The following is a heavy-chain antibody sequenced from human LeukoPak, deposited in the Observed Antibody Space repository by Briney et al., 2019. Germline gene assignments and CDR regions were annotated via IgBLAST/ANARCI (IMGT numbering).Heavy chain of an antibody. J-gene: IGHJ6*02. V-gene: IGHV1-18*01. D-gene: IGHD6-19*01. CDR3: ARVEDSSGWPQIYDYDGMDV. CDR2: ISAYNGNT. CDR1: GYTFASYG. Sequence: GASVKVSCKASGYTFASYGISWVRQAPGQGLEGMGWISAYNGNTNYPQKLQGRVTMTTGTATSTAYMELRSLRSDDTAVYYRARVEDSSGWPQIYDYDGMDVWGQGTTVTVSS.